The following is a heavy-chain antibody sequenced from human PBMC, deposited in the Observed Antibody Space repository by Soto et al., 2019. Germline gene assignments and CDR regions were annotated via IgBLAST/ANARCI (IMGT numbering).Heavy chain of an antibody. CDR3: AREMVIVATNYYYYGMDV. CDR2: ISGSGGTI. Sequence: PGGSLRLSCAASGFTFSDFYMSWIRQSPGKGLEWVSYISGSGGTIYYADSVKGRLTISRDNAKNSLYLHMTSLRAEDTAIYYRAREMVIVATNYYYYGMDVWGQGTTVTVSS. J-gene: IGHJ6*02. CDR1: GFTFSDFY. D-gene: IGHD2-15*01. V-gene: IGHV3-11*01.